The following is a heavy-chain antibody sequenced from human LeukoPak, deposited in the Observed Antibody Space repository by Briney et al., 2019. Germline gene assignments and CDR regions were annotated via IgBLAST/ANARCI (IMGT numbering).Heavy chain of an antibody. CDR1: GFTVSSNY. V-gene: IGHV3-66*01. D-gene: IGHD6-13*01. J-gene: IGHJ5*02. CDR3: ARYSSSWYGNNWFDP. CDR2: IYSGGST. Sequence: GGSLRLSCAASGFTVSSNYMSWVRQAPGKGLEWVSVIYSGGSTYYADSVKGRFTISRDNSKNTLYLQMNSLRAEDTAVYYCARYSSSWYGNNWFDPWGQGTLVTVFS.